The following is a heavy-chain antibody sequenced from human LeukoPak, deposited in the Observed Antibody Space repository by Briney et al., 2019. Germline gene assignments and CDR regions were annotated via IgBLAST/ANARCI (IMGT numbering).Heavy chain of an antibody. D-gene: IGHD3-3*01. J-gene: IGHJ4*02. CDR3: AISARYYDFWSGPYVDY. Sequence: ASVEVSCKASGGTFSSYAISWVRQAPGQGLEWMGRIIPIFGTANYAQKFQGRVTITTDESTSTAYMELSSLRSEDTAVYYCAISARYYDFWSGPYVDYWGQGTLVTVSS. V-gene: IGHV1-69*05. CDR2: IIPIFGTA. CDR1: GGTFSSYA.